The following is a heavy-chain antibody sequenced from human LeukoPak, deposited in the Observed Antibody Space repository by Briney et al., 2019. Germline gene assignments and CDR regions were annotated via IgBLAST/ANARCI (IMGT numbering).Heavy chain of an antibody. CDR3: AKSLTPSLVRYSLDY. J-gene: IGHJ4*02. CDR1: GFTFSNYA. CDR2: ISGSGDST. V-gene: IGHV3-23*01. Sequence: PGGSLRLSCAASGFTFSNYAMSWVRQAPGKGLEWVSDISGSGDSTNYADSVKGRFTISRDNSKNTLYLQMNSLRAEDTAVYYCAKSLTPSLVRYSLDYWGQGTLVTVSS. D-gene: IGHD3-9*01.